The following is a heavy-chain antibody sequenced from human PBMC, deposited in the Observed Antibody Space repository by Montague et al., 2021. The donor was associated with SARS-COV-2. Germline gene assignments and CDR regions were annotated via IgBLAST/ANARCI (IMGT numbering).Heavy chain of an antibody. D-gene: IGHD1-14*01. Sequence: SETLSLTCTVSSGSIRSTTFYWGWIRQPPGKALEWIGYIYYTDPTHYNPSLRSRVTISLDTPNNQFSLNITSLIAADTAIYYCVTPRKTGIAGYFDYWGPGTLVTVSS. CDR2: IYYTDPT. CDR3: VTPRKTGIAGYFDY. CDR1: SGSIRSTTFY. V-gene: IGHV4-39*07. J-gene: IGHJ4*01.